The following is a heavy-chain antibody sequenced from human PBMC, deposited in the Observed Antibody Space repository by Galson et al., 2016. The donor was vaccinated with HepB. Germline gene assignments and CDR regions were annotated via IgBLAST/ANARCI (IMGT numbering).Heavy chain of an antibody. CDR3: AKRHEFCPPVGCSVDY. Sequence: LRLSCAGSGFLFRGYGMHWVRQAPGKGLEWVAADSMDGRRKFYSDSVRGRFTISRDNSNNMLFLQMDSLRPDDTSVYYCAKRHEFCPPVGCSVDYWGQGTLVSVSS. V-gene: IGHV3-30*18. J-gene: IGHJ4*02. CDR2: DSMDGRRK. CDR1: GFLFRGYG. D-gene: IGHD3-10*02.